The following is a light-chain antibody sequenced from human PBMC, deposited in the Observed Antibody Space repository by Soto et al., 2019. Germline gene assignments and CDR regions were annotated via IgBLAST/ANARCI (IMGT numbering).Light chain of an antibody. J-gene: IGLJ2*01. Sequence: QSALTQPASVSGSPGQSITISCTGTSSDVGGYIYVSWHQQHPGTAPKLMIYDVTIRPSGVSHRFSGSKSGNTASLTISNLQAEDEADYYCSSFTSSNTLLFGGGTKVPS. CDR3: SSFTSSNTLL. CDR2: DVT. V-gene: IGLV2-14*03. CDR1: SSDVGGYIY.